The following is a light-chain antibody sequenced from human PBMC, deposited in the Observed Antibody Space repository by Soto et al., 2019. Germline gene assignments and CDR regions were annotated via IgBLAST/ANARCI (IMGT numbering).Light chain of an antibody. CDR3: QQGHNWPLT. J-gene: IGKJ2*01. CDR2: GAS. CDR1: QSINSE. V-gene: IGKV3-15*01. Sequence: EIVMTQSPATLSLSPGERAALSCRASQSINSELAWYQQKPGQPPSLLIYGASTMATGVPARFTGSESGSEFTLTISGLQSEDFAVYYCQQGHNWPLTFGQGTRLEI.